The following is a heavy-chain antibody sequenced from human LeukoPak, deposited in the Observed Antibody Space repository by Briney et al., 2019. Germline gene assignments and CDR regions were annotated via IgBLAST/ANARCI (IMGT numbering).Heavy chain of an antibody. V-gene: IGHV4-59*12. D-gene: IGHD3-10*01. Sequence: SETLSLTCTVSGGSISSYYWSWIRQPPGKGLEWIGYIYYSGSTNYNPSLKSRVTMSVDTSKNQFSLKLSSVTAADTAVYYCARRGSDQGSGLDPWGQGTLVTVSS. CDR2: IYYSGST. CDR1: GGSISSYY. CDR3: ARRGSDQGSGLDP. J-gene: IGHJ5*02.